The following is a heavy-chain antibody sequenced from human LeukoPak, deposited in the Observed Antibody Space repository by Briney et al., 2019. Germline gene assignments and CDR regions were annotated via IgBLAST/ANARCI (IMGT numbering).Heavy chain of an antibody. CDR1: GFSFSSYW. Sequence: GGSLRPSCAASGFSFSSYWMHWVRQAPGGGLVWVSRINTDGSATYYADSVKGRFTISRDNAKNTLYLEMNSLRAEDTAVYYCTRDHYGGNSDYWGQGTLVTVSS. J-gene: IGHJ4*02. CDR3: TRDHYGGNSDY. V-gene: IGHV3-74*01. CDR2: INTDGSAT. D-gene: IGHD4-23*01.